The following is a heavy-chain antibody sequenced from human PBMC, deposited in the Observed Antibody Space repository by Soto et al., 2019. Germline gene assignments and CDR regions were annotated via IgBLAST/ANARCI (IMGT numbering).Heavy chain of an antibody. CDR1: GGTFSSYA. V-gene: IGHV1-69*12. D-gene: IGHD4-17*01. CDR2: LIPIFGTA. J-gene: IGHJ4*02. Sequence: QVQLVQSGAEVKKPGSSVKVSCKASGGTFSSYAISWVRQAPGQGLEWMGGLIPIFGTANYAQKFQGRVTSTADESTRTAYMELSSLRSEDTAVYYCARAPDPYYGGNSGGGYWGQGTLVTVSS. CDR3: ARAPDPYYGGNSGGGY.